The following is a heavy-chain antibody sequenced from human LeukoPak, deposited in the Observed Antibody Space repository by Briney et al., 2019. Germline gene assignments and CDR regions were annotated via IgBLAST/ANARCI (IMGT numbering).Heavy chain of an antibody. CDR1: GYTFTSYG. D-gene: IGHD4-11*01. CDR2: ISAYNGNT. CDR3: GRDGHSNLSGLDV. Sequence: ASVKVSCKASGYTFTSYGISWVRQAPGQGLEWMGWISAYNGNTNYAQKLQGRVTMTTDTSTSTAHMELRSLRSDDTAVYYCGRDGHSNLSGLDVWGKGTTVTVSS. J-gene: IGHJ6*04. V-gene: IGHV1-18*01.